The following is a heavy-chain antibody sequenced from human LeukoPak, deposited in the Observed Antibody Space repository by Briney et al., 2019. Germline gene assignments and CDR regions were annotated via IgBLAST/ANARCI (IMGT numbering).Heavy chain of an antibody. CDR2: IKEDGSEK. Sequence: PGGSLRLSCAVSGFTFSSYWMTWVRQAPGKGLEWVASIKEDGSEKYYEDSVKGRFTISRDNAKNSLYLQMNSLRAEDTAVYYCARAQYYYGSGSYPAFDYWGQGTLVTVSS. V-gene: IGHV3-7*04. J-gene: IGHJ4*02. CDR1: GFTFSSYW. CDR3: ARAQYYYGSGSYPAFDY. D-gene: IGHD3-10*01.